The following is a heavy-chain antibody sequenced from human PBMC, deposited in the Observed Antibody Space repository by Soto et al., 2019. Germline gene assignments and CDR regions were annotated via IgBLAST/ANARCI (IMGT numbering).Heavy chain of an antibody. CDR2: SSYNGNT. CDR1: GYTFSSYG. Sequence: QVQLVQSGAEVKKPGASVTVSCKASGYTFSSYGISWARQAPGQGLEWMGWSSYNGNTKYAQNLQGRVTMTTDTSTNTAYRELRSLRSDDTAVYYCGRDVWTTHGTPGDLHYWGEGTLVTVSS. D-gene: IGHD4-17*01. J-gene: IGHJ4*02. CDR3: GRDVWTTHGTPGDLHY. V-gene: IGHV1-18*01.